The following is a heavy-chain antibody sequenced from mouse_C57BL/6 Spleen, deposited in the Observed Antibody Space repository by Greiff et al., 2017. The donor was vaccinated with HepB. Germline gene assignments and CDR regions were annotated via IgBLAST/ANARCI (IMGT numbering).Heavy chain of an antibody. V-gene: IGHV1-55*01. CDR3: ARSTMIKGWFAY. J-gene: IGHJ3*01. Sequence: QVQLQQPGAELVKPGASVKMSCKASGYTFPSYWITWVKQRPGQGLEWIGDIYPGSGSTNYNEKFKSKATLTVDTSSSTAYMQLSSLTSEDSAVYYCARSTMIKGWFAYWGQGTLVTVSA. CDR2: IYPGSGST. CDR1: GYTFPSYW. D-gene: IGHD2-4*01.